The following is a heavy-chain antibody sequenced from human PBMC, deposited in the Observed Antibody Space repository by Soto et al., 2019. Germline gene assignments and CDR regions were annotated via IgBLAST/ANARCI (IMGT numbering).Heavy chain of an antibody. J-gene: IGHJ4*02. CDR1: GGSISSYH. CDR3: ARVVLYCSGGSCSQQIDY. V-gene: IGHV4-59*01. CDR2: IYYSGST. D-gene: IGHD2-15*01. Sequence: PSETLSLTCTVSGGSISSYHWSWIRQPPGKGLEWIGYIYYSGSTNYNPSLKSRVTISVDTSKNQFSLKLSSVTAADTAVYYCARVVLYCSGGSCSQQIDYWGQGTLVTVSS.